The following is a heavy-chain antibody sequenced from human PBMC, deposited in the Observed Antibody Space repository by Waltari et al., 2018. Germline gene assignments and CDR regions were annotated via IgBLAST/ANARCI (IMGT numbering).Heavy chain of an antibody. Sequence: QVQLVQSGAEVKKPGSSVKVSCTASGGTFSSYTISWLRQAPGQGLAWMGRIIPLLGIANYAQKFQGRVTSSADKSTSTAYMELSSLRSEDTAVYYCARDGDVWSGYPFDYWGQGTLVTVSS. J-gene: IGHJ4*02. CDR1: GGTFSSYT. V-gene: IGHV1-69*08. CDR2: IIPLLGIA. CDR3: ARDGDVWSGYPFDY. D-gene: IGHD3-3*01.